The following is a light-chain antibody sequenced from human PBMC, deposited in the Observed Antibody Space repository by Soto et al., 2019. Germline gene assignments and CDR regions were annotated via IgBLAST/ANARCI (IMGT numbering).Light chain of an antibody. CDR2: WAS. CDR1: PSVLYSSNNKNY. V-gene: IGKV4-1*01. Sequence: DIVMTQSPDSLAVSLGERATINCKSSPSVLYSSNNKNYLAWYQQKPGQPPKLLIYWASTRESGVPDRVSGSGSGTDFTLTISSLQAEDVAVYYCQQYYSTPWTFGQGTKVETK. J-gene: IGKJ1*01. CDR3: QQYYSTPWT.